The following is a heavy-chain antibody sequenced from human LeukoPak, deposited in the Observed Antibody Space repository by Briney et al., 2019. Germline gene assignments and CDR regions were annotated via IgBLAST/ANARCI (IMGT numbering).Heavy chain of an antibody. V-gene: IGHV3-23*01. J-gene: IGHJ4*02. D-gene: IGHD3-9*01. CDR3: AKSWSGGADWALQIFDN. CDR2: IRPGGGTT. Sequence: PGGSLRLSCAASGFAFGSEAMSWVRQSPARGLERVASIRPGGGTTYYANYVKGRFIISRDNSNNTLFVQMNSLRAEYTAVYYCAKSWSGGADWALQIFDNWGQGALVTVSS. CDR1: GFAFGSEA.